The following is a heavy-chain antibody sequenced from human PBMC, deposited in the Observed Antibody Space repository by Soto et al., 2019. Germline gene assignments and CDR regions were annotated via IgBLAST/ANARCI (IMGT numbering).Heavy chain of an antibody. V-gene: IGHV3-74*01. CDR1: GFTFSSYW. Sequence: AGGALRLSCAASGFTFSSYWMHWVRQVPGKGLVWVSRIGSNGRSTNYADSVKGRFTISRDNAKNTLFLQMNSLRAEDTAVYYCARDVSNSVDYWGQGTLVTVSS. J-gene: IGHJ4*02. CDR2: IGSNGRST. D-gene: IGHD4-4*01. CDR3: ARDVSNSVDY.